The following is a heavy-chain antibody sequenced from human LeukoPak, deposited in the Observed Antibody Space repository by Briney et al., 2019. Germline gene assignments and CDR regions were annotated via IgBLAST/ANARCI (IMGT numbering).Heavy chain of an antibody. Sequence: SKTLSLTCTVSGGSISSYYWSWIRQPPGKGLEWIGYIYTSGSTNYNPSLKSRVTISVDTSKNQFSLKLSSVTAADTAVYYCARLDSGSYRGYDYWGQGTLVTVSS. CDR1: GGSISSYY. CDR3: ARLDSGSYRGYDY. V-gene: IGHV4-4*09. D-gene: IGHD1-26*01. J-gene: IGHJ4*02. CDR2: IYTSGST.